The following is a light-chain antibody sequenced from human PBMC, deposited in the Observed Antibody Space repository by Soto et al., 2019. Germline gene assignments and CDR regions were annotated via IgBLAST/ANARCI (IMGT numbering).Light chain of an antibody. CDR1: QSISSW. Sequence: DIHMTHAPSTLSASVVYRVTITCRASQSISSWLAWYQQKPGKAPKLLIYDASTLESGVPSRFSGFGSGTEFTLTISSLQPDDFATYHCQQFESYSFGQGTKVDIK. CDR3: QQFESYS. CDR2: DAS. V-gene: IGKV1-5*01. J-gene: IGKJ2*01.